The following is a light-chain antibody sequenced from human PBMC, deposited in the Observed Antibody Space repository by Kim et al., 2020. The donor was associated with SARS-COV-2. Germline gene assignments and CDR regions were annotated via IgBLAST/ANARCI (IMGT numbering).Light chain of an antibody. J-gene: IGKJ1*01. V-gene: IGKV1-27*01. Sequence: ASVGDRVTIPCRASQGISNYLAWYQQKPGKVPKLLIYAASALQSGVPSRFSGSGSGTDFTLTISSLQPEDVATYYCQKYNSALWTFAQGTKVDIK. CDR1: QGISNY. CDR2: AAS. CDR3: QKYNSALWT.